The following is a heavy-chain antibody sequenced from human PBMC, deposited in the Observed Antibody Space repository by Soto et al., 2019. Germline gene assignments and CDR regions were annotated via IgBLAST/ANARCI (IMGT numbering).Heavy chain of an antibody. CDR3: ARSGHYYDSSGHHFDY. Sequence: GESLKISCKGSGYSFTSYCIGWVRQMPGKGLELMGIIYPGDSDTRYSPSFQGQVTISAEKSIRTAYLQWSSLKASDTAMYYCARSGHYYDSSGHHFDYWGQGTLVTVSS. CDR2: IYPGDSDT. CDR1: GYSFTSYC. D-gene: IGHD3-22*01. J-gene: IGHJ4*02. V-gene: IGHV5-51*01.